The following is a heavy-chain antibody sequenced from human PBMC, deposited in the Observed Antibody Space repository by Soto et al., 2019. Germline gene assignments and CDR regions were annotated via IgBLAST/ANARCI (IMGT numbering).Heavy chain of an antibody. D-gene: IGHD5-12*01. CDR3: ARSTGDGYNYWRLD. CDR1: GFTVSSNY. J-gene: IGHJ4*02. CDR2: IYSGGST. Sequence: GGSLRLSCAASGFTVSSNYMSWVRQAPGKGLEWVSVIYSGGSTYYADSVKGRFTISRDNSKNTLYLQMNSLRAEDTAVYYCARSTGDGYNYWRLDWGQGTLVTVSS. V-gene: IGHV3-53*01.